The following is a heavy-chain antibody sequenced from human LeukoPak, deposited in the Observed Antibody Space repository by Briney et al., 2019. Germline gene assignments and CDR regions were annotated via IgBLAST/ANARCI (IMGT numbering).Heavy chain of an antibody. V-gene: IGHV5-51*01. J-gene: IGHJ3*02. CDR2: IYPGDSDT. D-gene: IGHD6-19*01. CDR3: AITGRIAVAGIAFDI. CDR1: GSRFTSYW. Sequence: GESLKISCKGSGSRFTSYWIGWVRQMHGRGLEWMGIIYPGDSDTRYSPSFQGQVTISADKSSSTAYLQWSSLKASDTAMYYCAITGRIAVAGIAFDIWGQGTMVTVSS.